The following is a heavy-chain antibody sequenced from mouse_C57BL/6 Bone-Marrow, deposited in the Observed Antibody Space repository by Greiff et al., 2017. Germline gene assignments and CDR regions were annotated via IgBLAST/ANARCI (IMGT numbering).Heavy chain of an antibody. Sequence: QVQLQQSGAELARPGASVKMSCKASGYTFTSYTMHWVKQRPGQGLEWIGYINPSSGYTKYNQKFKDKATFTADKSSSTAYMQLSSLTSEDSAVYYCANYGSTPFAYWGQGTLVTVSA. CDR2: INPSSGYT. V-gene: IGHV1-4*01. CDR1: GYTFTSYT. CDR3: ANYGSTPFAY. J-gene: IGHJ3*01. D-gene: IGHD1-1*01.